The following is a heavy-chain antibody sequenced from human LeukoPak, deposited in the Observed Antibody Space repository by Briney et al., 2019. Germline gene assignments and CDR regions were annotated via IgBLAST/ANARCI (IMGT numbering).Heavy chain of an antibody. J-gene: IGHJ4*02. Sequence: PSETLSLTCSVSGTSISSYYWSWIRQSAGKGLEWVGHISTDGSGNYNPSLKSRVTMSVDTSKNQFSLKLSSMTAADTAVYYCARDVELYSAYFDFWGQGTLVTVSS. D-gene: IGHD5-12*01. CDR3: ARDVELYSAYFDF. CDR2: ISTDGSG. CDR1: GTSISSYY. V-gene: IGHV4-4*07.